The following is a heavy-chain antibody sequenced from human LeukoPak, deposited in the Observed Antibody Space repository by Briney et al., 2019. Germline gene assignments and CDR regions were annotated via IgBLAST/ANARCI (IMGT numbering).Heavy chain of an antibody. D-gene: IGHD5-24*01. Sequence: GSSVRVSCKASGGTFSSYAVSWLRHAPGQGLEWMGGIITLSGTAKNAERFQGRVTFTTDESPTTVHMDMTTARSADTAVYFCVRGPRDGYSLMPYYFDYWGHGTRVIVSS. V-gene: IGHV1-69*05. CDR1: GGTFSSYA. J-gene: IGHJ4*01. CDR2: IITLSGTA. CDR3: VRGPRDGYSLMPYYFDY.